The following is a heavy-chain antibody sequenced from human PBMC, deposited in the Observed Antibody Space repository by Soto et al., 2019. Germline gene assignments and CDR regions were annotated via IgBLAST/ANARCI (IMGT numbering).Heavy chain of an antibody. Sequence: SETLSLTCTVSGGSFKSGSYSWSWIRQPPGKGLEWIGYVYHTGRTSYNPSLKSRVSISMDTSKNQFSLKLSSVTAADTAVYYCACSPYCSSTSCYYYYGLDVWGQGTSVTVSS. CDR1: GGSFKSGSYS. CDR2: VYHTGRT. J-gene: IGHJ6*02. D-gene: IGHD2-2*01. CDR3: ACSPYCSSTSCYYYYGLDV. V-gene: IGHV4-61*01.